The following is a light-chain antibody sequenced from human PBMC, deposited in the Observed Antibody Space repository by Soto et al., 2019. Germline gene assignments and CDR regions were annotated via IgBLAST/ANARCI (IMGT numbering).Light chain of an antibody. J-gene: IGKJ1*01. V-gene: IGKV3-20*01. CDR3: QQSGDSPWT. CDR1: QYISTK. Sequence: LSPDSLSLNKGERATLSCRADQYISTKLAWYQQKPGQAPRLLFSGASNRATDTPDRFSGSGSGTDFTLIISRLETEDFAMYYCQQSGDSPWTSGQGTNVDI. CDR2: GAS.